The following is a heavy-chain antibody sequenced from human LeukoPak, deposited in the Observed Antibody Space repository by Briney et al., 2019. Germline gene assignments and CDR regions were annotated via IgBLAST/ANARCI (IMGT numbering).Heavy chain of an antibody. Sequence: PGGSLRLSCGASGFTFSSYAMNWVRQAPGRGLEWVSAISDSGASTYYTDSVKGRFTISRDNSRNTLYLQMNSLRAEDTAVYHCAKGGGAWYYYYGLDAWGQGTTVTVSS. CDR1: GFTFSSYA. J-gene: IGHJ6*02. CDR3: AKGGGAWYYYYGLDA. D-gene: IGHD1-26*01. CDR2: ISDSGAST. V-gene: IGHV3-23*01.